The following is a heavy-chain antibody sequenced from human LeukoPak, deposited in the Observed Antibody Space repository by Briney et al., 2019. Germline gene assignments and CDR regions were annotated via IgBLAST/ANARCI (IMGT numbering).Heavy chain of an antibody. D-gene: IGHD2-21*02. V-gene: IGHV4-34*01. CDR2: INHSGST. J-gene: IGHJ4*02. CDR1: GVSFSGYY. Sequence: PSETLSLTCAVYGVSFSGYYWSWIRQPPGKGLEWIGEINHSGSTNYNPSLKSRVTISVDTSKNQFSLKLSSVTAADTAVYYCARGPPYIVVVTPIGFFHYWGQGTLVTVSS. CDR3: ARGPPYIVVVTPIGFFHY.